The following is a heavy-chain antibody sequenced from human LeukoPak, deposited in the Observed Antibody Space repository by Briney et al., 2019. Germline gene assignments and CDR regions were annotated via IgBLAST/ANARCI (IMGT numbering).Heavy chain of an antibody. CDR1: GYTFTGYY. CDR3: ARDVGYCSSTSCYEDY. CDR2: INPNSGGT. J-gene: IGHJ4*02. V-gene: IGHV1-2*02. Sequence: GGSLRLSCAASGYTFTGYYIHWVRQAPGQGLEWLGWINPNSGGTNYAQNFQGRVTMTRDTSIGTAYMDLSRLTSDDTAVYYCARDVGYCSSTSCYEDYWGQGTLVTVSS. D-gene: IGHD2-2*01.